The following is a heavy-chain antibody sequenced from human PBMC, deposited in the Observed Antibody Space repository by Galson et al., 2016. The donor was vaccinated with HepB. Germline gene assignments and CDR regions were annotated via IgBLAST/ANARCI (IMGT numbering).Heavy chain of an antibody. J-gene: IGHJ4*02. CDR2: IYYTGST. CDR1: GGSISVDYY. V-gene: IGHV4-31*03. D-gene: IGHD2-21*01. CDR3: ARVSQRRRPLIGPNYFDS. Sequence: PLSLTCNVSGGSISVDYYWTWIRQHPGRGLERIGHIYYTGSTSYNPSLKTRVPISVDTSKNRFSLNLPSATAAVTAVYSCARVSQRRRPLIGPNYFDSWGQGTLVTVSS.